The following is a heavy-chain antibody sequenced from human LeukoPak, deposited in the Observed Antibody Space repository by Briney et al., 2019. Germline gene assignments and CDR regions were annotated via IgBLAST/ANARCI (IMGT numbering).Heavy chain of an antibody. CDR3: ARLNRIGGTYFFDY. V-gene: IGHV3-72*01. CDR2: TRNKANSYST. D-gene: IGHD1-26*01. CDR1: GFTFSDHY. J-gene: IGHJ4*02. Sequence: RGSLRLSCADSGFTFSDHYMDWVRQAPGKGLEWVGRTRNKANSYSTAYAASVRDRFTISRDVSENSLNLQMSSLKAEDTAVYYCARLNRIGGTYFFDYWGQGTLVTVSS.